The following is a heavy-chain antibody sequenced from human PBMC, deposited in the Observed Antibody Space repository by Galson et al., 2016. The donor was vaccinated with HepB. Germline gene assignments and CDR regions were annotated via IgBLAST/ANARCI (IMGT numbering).Heavy chain of an antibody. CDR1: GFTVSS. CDR2: IYSGGST. Sequence: SLRLSCAASGFTVSSMTWVRQAPGKGLEWVSVIYSGGSTYYTDSVKGRFTISRDNSKNTVYLQMNSLRAEDTAMYHCATKQEGVTMIRGVTVDYYGMDVWGQATTVTVSS. J-gene: IGHJ6*02. D-gene: IGHD3-10*01. V-gene: IGHV3-53*01. CDR3: ATKQEGVTMIRGVTVDYYGMDV.